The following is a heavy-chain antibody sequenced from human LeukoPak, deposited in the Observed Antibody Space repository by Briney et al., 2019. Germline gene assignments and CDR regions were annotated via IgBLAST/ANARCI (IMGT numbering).Heavy chain of an antibody. CDR3: ASTGGVVVPAASKPSTPRSFDI. CDR1: GGSFSDCY. V-gene: IGHV4-34*01. CDR2: INHSGST. J-gene: IGHJ3*02. D-gene: IGHD2-2*01. Sequence: SETLSLTCAVYGGSFSDCYWSWIRQPPGKGLEWIGEINHSGSTNYNPSLKSRVTISVDTSKNQFSLKLSSVTAADTAVYYCASTGGVVVPAASKPSTPRSFDIWGQGTMVTVSS.